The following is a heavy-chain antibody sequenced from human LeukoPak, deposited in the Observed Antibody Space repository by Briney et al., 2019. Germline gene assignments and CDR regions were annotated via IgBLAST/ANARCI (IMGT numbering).Heavy chain of an antibody. CDR1: GGSVSSVSSY. CDR3: AGEFAY. J-gene: IGHJ4*02. V-gene: IGHV4-61*02. Sequence: SQTLSLTCTVSGGSVSSVSSYWTWIRQPAGKGLEWIGRIYTSGTTNYSPSLKSRVTISVDTSKNQFSLKLSSVTAADTAVYYCAGEFAYWGQGTLVTVSS. CDR2: IYTSGTT.